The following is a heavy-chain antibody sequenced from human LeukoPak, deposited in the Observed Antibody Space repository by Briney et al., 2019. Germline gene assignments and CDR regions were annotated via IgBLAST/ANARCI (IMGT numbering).Heavy chain of an antibody. V-gene: IGHV3-23*01. Sequence: PGGSLRLSCAASGFTFSSYAMSWVRQAPGKGLEWVADISGSGGISGSGDKTNYADSVKGRFTISRDNSKNTLFLQMNSLRPEDTAVYYCAKVRLVASPLPHYFDFWGQGTLVTVSS. J-gene: IGHJ4*02. D-gene: IGHD5-12*01. CDR2: ISGSGGISGSGDKT. CDR3: AKVRLVASPLPHYFDF. CDR1: GFTFSSYA.